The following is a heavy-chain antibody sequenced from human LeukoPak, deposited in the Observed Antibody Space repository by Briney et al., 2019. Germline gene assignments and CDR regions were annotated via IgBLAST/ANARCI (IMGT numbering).Heavy chain of an antibody. Sequence: GGSLRLSCAASGFTVSSNYMSWVRQAPGKGLEWVANIKQDGSEKYYVDSVKGRFTISRDNAKNSLYLQMNSLRAEDTAVYYCARDWGWGYCSGGSCYHDYWGQGTLVTVSS. V-gene: IGHV3-7*01. J-gene: IGHJ4*02. CDR2: IKQDGSEK. CDR1: GFTVSSNY. CDR3: ARDWGWGYCSGGSCYHDY. D-gene: IGHD2-15*01.